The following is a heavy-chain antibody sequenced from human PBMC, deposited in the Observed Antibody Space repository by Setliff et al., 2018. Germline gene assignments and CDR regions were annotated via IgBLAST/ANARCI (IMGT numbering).Heavy chain of an antibody. CDR2: IAHDGSNK. CDR1: GFTFSSYA. CDR3: ARAKGNDYSMDV. Sequence: GGSLRLSCAASGFTFSSYAQHWVRQAPGKGLEWVAFIAHDGSNKFYADSVKGRFTISRDNSKNTLYLQMNSLRREDTAVYYCARAKGNDYSMDVWGKGTTVTVSS. V-gene: IGHV3-30*01. J-gene: IGHJ6*03.